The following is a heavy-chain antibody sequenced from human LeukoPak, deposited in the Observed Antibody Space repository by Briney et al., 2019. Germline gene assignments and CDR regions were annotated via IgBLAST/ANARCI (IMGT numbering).Heavy chain of an antibody. Sequence: GRSLRLSRAASGFTFSRYSMHWVRQAPGKGLEWVAVISYDGSNKYYADSVKGRFTISRDNSQNTLYLQMNRLRAEDTAVYYCAKDLGGSGFYYYYGMDVWGQGTTVTVSS. CDR2: ISYDGSNK. CDR1: GFTFSRYS. J-gene: IGHJ6*02. CDR3: AKDLGGSGFYYYYGMDV. V-gene: IGHV3-30*18. D-gene: IGHD3-10*01.